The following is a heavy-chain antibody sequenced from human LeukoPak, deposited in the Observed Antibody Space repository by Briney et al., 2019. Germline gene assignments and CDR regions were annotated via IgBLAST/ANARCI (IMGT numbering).Heavy chain of an antibody. CDR3: AKSRYYARSTDAFDI. Sequence: GGSLRLSCAASGFTFSSYWMHWVRQAPGKGLVWVSRINTDGSSTSYADSVKGRFTISRDNSKNTLYLQMNSLRAEDTAVYYCAKSRYYARSTDAFDIWGQGTMVTVSS. J-gene: IGHJ3*02. CDR1: GFTFSSYW. V-gene: IGHV3-74*01. CDR2: INTDGSST. D-gene: IGHD2-2*01.